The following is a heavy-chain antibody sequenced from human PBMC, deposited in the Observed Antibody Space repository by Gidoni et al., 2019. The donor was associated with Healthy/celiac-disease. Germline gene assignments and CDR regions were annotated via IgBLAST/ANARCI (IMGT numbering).Heavy chain of an antibody. J-gene: IGHJ6*02. V-gene: IGHV3-21*01. Sequence: EVQLVESGGGLVKPGGSLRPSWAASGFTFSSSSMNWVRPAPGKGLAWVSFISSSSSYIYYADSVKGGLNSSRDNAKNSLYLQMNSLRAEDTAVYYCARVNHLVVATSEYYYYYGMDVWGQGTTVTVSS. CDR3: ARVNHLVVATSEYYYYYGMDV. D-gene: IGHD5-12*01. CDR2: ISSSSSYI. CDR1: GFTFSSSS.